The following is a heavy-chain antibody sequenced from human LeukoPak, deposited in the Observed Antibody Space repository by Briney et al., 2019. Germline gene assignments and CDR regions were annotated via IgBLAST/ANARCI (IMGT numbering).Heavy chain of an antibody. CDR3: ARHYYDSSGYYYLDY. V-gene: IGHV4-59*08. J-gene: IGHJ4*02. D-gene: IGHD3-22*01. CDR1: GGSISSYY. CDR2: IYYSGNT. Sequence: SETLSLTCTASGGSISSYYWSWIRQPPGKGLEWIGYIYYSGNTNYNPSLKSRVTISVDTSKNQFSLKLSSVTAADTAVYYCARHYYDSSGYYYLDYWGQGTLITVSS.